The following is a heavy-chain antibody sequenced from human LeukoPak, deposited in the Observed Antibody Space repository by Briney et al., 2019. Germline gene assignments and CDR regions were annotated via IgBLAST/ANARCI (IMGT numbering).Heavy chain of an antibody. CDR2: INHSGST. V-gene: IGHV4-34*01. CDR1: GGSFSGYY. J-gene: IGHJ4*02. D-gene: IGHD3-10*01. Sequence: KPSETLSLTCAVYGGSFSGYYWSWIRQPPGKGLEWIGEINHSGSTNYNPSLKSRVTISVDTSKNQFSLKLSSATAADTAVYYCARVGSGVNGPVDYWGQGTLVTVSS. CDR3: ARVGSGVNGPVDY.